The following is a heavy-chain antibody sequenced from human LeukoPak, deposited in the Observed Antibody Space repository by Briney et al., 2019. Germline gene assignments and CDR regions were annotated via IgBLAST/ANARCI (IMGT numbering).Heavy chain of an antibody. CDR1: GYKLTSHG. D-gene: IGHD6-19*01. J-gene: IGHJ4*02. CDR2: IGPYNGNT. V-gene: IGHV1-18*01. CDR3: ARGASIAVAGIVDY. Sequence: ASVKVSCKSSGYKLTSHGISWVRQAPGQGLEWMGWIGPYNGNTKYAQKFQGRVTVTTDTSTSTAYMELRSLRSDDTAVYYCARGASIAVAGIVDYWGQGTLVTVSS.